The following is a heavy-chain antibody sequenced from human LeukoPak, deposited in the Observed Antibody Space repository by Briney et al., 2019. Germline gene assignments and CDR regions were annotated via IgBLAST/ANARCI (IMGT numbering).Heavy chain of an antibody. D-gene: IGHD7-27*01. Sequence: GGSLRLSCAASGFTFSSYSMNWVRQAPGKGLEWVSSISSSSSYIYYTDSVKGRFTISRDNAKNSLYLQMNSLRAEDTAVYYCARDQGPGAPSGMDVWGKGTTVTVS. J-gene: IGHJ6*03. CDR1: GFTFSSYS. CDR2: ISSSSSYI. CDR3: ARDQGPGAPSGMDV. V-gene: IGHV3-21*01.